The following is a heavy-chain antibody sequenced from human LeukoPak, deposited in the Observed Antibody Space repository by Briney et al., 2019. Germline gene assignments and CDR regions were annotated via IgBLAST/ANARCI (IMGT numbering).Heavy chain of an antibody. Sequence: GGSLRLSCAASGSTFSSYGMHWVRQAPGKGLEWVAVISYDGSNKYYADSVKGRFTISRDNSKNTLYLQMNSLRAEDTAVYYCAKGRGRGCSGGSCYYFDYWGQGTLVTVSS. J-gene: IGHJ4*02. CDR1: GSTFSSYG. CDR3: AKGRGRGCSGGSCYYFDY. CDR2: ISYDGSNK. D-gene: IGHD2-15*01. V-gene: IGHV3-30*18.